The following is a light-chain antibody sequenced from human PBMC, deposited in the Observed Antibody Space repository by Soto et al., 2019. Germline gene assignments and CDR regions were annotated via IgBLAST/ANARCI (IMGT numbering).Light chain of an antibody. CDR3: CSYAGSYTLTV. V-gene: IGLV2-23*02. CDR1: NSNVGSYNL. J-gene: IGLJ1*01. Sequence: QSALTQPASASGSPRQSITISCTGTNSNVGSYNLVSWFQQHPGKAPKLVIYEVTKRPSGVSDRFSASKSGSTASLTISGLQAEDEADYYCCSYAGSYTLTVFGTGTKVTVL. CDR2: EVT.